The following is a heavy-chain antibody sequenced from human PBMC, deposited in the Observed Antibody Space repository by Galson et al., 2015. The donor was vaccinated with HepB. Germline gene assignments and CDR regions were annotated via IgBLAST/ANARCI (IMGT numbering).Heavy chain of an antibody. J-gene: IGHJ4*02. CDR2: IWYDASNK. CDR1: GFTFNNYG. D-gene: IGHD3-16*01. Sequence: SLRLSCAASGFTFNNYGMHWVRQAPGKGLEWVATIWYDASNKYYADSVKGRFTISRDNSKNTLYLQMNSLRAEDTAVYYCAKDLGWSDYWGQGTLVTVSS. V-gene: IGHV3-30*02. CDR3: AKDLGWSDY.